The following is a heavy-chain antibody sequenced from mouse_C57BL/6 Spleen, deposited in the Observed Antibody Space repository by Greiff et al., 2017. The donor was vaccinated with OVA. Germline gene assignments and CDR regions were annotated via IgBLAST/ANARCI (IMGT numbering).Heavy chain of an antibody. CDR3: AKHGDYYGSSYVDWYFDV. CDR1: GFSLTSYG. J-gene: IGHJ1*03. Sequence: VKLMESGPGLVAPSQSLSITCTVSGFSLTSYGVDWVRQPPGKGLEWLGVIWGGGSTNYNSALMSRLSISKDNSKSQVFLKMNSLQTDDTAMYYCAKHGDYYGSSYVDWYFDVWGTGTTVTVSS. V-gene: IGHV2-9*01. CDR2: IWGGGST. D-gene: IGHD1-1*01.